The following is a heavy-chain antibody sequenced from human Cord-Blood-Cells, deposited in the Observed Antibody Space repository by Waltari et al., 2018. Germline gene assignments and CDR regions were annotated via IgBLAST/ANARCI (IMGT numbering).Heavy chain of an antibody. J-gene: IGHJ4*02. CDR3: ARGYSSSWFDY. CDR1: GYTFTSYA. Sequence: QVQLVQSGAEVKKPGASVKVSCKASGYTFTSYAMHWVRQAPGQRLEWMGWINAGNGNTKYSQRFQGRVTITRDTSASTAYMELSSLRSEDTAVYYCARGYSSSWFDYWGQGTLVTVSS. V-gene: IGHV1-3*01. CDR2: INAGNGNT. D-gene: IGHD6-13*01.